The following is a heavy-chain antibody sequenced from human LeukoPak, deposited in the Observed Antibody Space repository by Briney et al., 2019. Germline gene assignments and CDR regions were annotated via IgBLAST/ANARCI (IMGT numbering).Heavy chain of an antibody. J-gene: IGHJ4*02. CDR1: GFTFGDYA. V-gene: IGHV3-43*02. Sequence: GGSLRLSCAASGFTFGDYAMHWVRQAPGKGPEWVSLISGDGGRTKYADSVKGRFTMSRDNSRNSLFLQMKRLRSEDTAFYYCTKDLHDYLGGSCRGYFDSWGQGILVTVSS. CDR2: ISGDGGRT. D-gene: IGHD3-16*02. CDR3: TKDLHDYLGGSCRGYFDS.